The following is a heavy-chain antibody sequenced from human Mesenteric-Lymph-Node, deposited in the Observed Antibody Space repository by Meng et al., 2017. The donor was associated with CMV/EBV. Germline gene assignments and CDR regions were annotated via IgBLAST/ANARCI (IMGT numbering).Heavy chain of an antibody. CDR2: IKQDGSEK. D-gene: IGHD6-19*01. V-gene: IGHV3-7*01. CDR1: GFTFSSYW. J-gene: IGHJ5*02. Sequence: GESLKISCAASGFTFSSYWMSWVRQAPGKGLEWVANIKQDGSEKYYVDSVKGRFTISRDNAKNSLYLQMNSLRAEDTAVYYCARVDSSGWYRWFDPWGQGTLVTVSS. CDR3: ARVDSSGWYRWFDP.